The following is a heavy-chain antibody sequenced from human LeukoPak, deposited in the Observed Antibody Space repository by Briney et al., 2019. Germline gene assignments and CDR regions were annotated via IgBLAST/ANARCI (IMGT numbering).Heavy chain of an antibody. CDR2: INSDGSST. CDR1: GFTFSSYW. D-gene: IGHD3-3*01. V-gene: IGHV3-74*01. Sequence: GGSPRLSCAASGFTFSSYWMHWVRQAPGKGLVWVSRINSDGSSTSYADSVKGRFTISRDNAKNTLYLQMNSLRAEDTAVYYCAKDQAFWSGLDAFDIWGQGTMVTVSS. CDR3: AKDQAFWSGLDAFDI. J-gene: IGHJ3*02.